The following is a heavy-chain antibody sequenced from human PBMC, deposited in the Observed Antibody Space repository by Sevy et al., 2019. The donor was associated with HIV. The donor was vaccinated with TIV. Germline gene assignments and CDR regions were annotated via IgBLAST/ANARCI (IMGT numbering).Heavy chain of an antibody. CDR2: IFPIFGTA. CDR3: AREGRPTPYYDSSGFQYYFDY. CDR1: GGTFSSYA. V-gene: IGHV1-69*13. Sequence: ASVKVSCKASGGTFSSYAISWVRQAPGQGLEWMGGIFPIFGTANYAQKFQGRVTIAADESTSTAYMELSSLRSEDTAVYYCAREGRPTPYYDSSGFQYYFDYWGQGTLVTVSS. D-gene: IGHD3-22*01. J-gene: IGHJ4*02.